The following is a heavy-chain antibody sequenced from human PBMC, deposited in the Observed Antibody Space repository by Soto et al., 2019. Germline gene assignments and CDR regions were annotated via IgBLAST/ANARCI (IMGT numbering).Heavy chain of an antibody. CDR1: GYTFTSYG. V-gene: IGHV1-18*01. CDR2: ISAYNGNT. Sequence: QVQLVQSGAEVKKPGASVKVSCKASGYTFTSYGISWVRQAPGQGLEWMGWISAYNGNTNYAQKFQGRVTMTTDTPTSTAYMELRSLRSDDTAVYYCAREPTMIVVIITGDAFDLWGQGTMVTVSS. CDR3: AREPTMIVVIITGDAFDL. J-gene: IGHJ3*01. D-gene: IGHD3-22*01.